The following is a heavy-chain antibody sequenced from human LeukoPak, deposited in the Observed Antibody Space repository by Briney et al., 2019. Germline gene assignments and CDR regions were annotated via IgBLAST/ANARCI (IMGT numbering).Heavy chain of an antibody. J-gene: IGHJ3*02. Sequence: GGSLRLSCAASGFTFSSYAMSWVCQAPGKGLEWVSAISGSGGSTYYADSVKGRFAISRDNSKNTLYLQMNSLRAEDTAVYYCAKSITMVRGVISIWGQGTMVTVSS. CDR1: GFTFSSYA. CDR2: ISGSGGST. D-gene: IGHD3-10*01. V-gene: IGHV3-23*01. CDR3: AKSITMVRGVISI.